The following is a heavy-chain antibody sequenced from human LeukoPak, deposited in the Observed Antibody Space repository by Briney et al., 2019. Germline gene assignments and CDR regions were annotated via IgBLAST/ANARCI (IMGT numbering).Heavy chain of an antibody. D-gene: IGHD3-10*01. CDR2: ISGSGGST. CDR3: AKYSSGTYYGGLDQ. Sequence: PGGSLRLSCAGSGFTFSSYAMSWVRQAPGKGLEWVSAISGSGGSTYYADSVKGRFTISRDNSKNTLYLEMNSLRAEDTAVYSCAKYSSGTYYGGLDQWGQGTLVTVSS. CDR1: GFTFSSYA. J-gene: IGHJ4*02. V-gene: IGHV3-23*01.